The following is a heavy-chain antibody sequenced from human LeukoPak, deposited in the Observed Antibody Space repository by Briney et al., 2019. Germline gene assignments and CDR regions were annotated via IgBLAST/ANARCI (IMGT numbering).Heavy chain of an antibody. CDR3: ARHRSYYLIFDY. CDR2: IYYSGST. J-gene: IGHJ4*02. CDR1: GDSISSYY. Sequence: PSETLSLTCTVPGDSISSYYWSWIRQPPGKGLERIGYIYYSGSTNYNPSLKSRVTISVDTSKNQFSLKLSSVTAADTAVYYCARHRSYYLIFDYWGQGTLVTVSS. D-gene: IGHD5-18*01. V-gene: IGHV4-59*08.